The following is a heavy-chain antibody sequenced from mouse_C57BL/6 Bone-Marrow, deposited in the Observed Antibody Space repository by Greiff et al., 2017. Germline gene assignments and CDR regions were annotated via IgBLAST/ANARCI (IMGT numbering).Heavy chain of an antibody. CDR3: ARKVRTTVVPHWYFDV. Sequence: DVKLQESGPGLVKPSQSLSLTCSVTGYSITSGYYWNWIRQFPGNKLEWMGYISYDGSNNYNPSLKNRISITRDTSKNQFFLKLNSVTTEDTATYYCARKVRTTVVPHWYFDVWGTGTTVTVSS. J-gene: IGHJ1*03. CDR1: GYSITSGYY. D-gene: IGHD1-1*01. CDR2: ISYDGSN. V-gene: IGHV3-6*01.